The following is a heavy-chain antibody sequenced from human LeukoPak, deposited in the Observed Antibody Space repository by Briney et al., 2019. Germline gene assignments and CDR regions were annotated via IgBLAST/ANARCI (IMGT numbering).Heavy chain of an antibody. CDR1: GYTFTGYY. D-gene: IGHD2-2*01. J-gene: IGHJ6*03. CDR3: ATGLIVVVPAAERYYYMDV. Sequence: ASVKVSCKASGYTFTGYYMHWVRQAPGQGLEWMGIINPSGGSTSYAQKFQGRVTMTRDTSTSTVYMELSSLRSEDTAVYYCATGLIVVVPAAERYYYMDVWGKGTTVTVSS. V-gene: IGHV1-46*01. CDR2: INPSGGST.